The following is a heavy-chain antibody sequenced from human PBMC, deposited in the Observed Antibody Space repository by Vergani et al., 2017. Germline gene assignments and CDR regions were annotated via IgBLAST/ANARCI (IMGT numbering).Heavy chain of an antibody. CDR2: IYYSGST. CDR1: SGSISSYY. V-gene: IGHV4-59*08. Sequence: QVQLQESGPGLVKPSETLSLTCTVSSGSISSYYWSWIRQPPGKGLEWIGYIYYSGSTNYNPSLKSRVTISVDTSKNQFSLKLSSVTAADTAVYYCARLRSGYYPYYFDYWGQGTLVTVSS. D-gene: IGHD3-22*01. J-gene: IGHJ4*02. CDR3: ARLRSGYYPYYFDY.